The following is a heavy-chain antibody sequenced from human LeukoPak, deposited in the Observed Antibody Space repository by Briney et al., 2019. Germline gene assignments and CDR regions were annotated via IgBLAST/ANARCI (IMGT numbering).Heavy chain of an antibody. Sequence: PVKVSCKASGGTFSSYAISWVRQAPGQGLEWMGGIIPIFGTANYAQKFQGRVTITADESTSTAYMELSSLRSEDTAVYYCARDSSSYYDSSGYNYWGQGTLVTVSS. CDR2: IIPIFGTA. J-gene: IGHJ4*02. CDR3: ARDSSSYYDSSGYNY. D-gene: IGHD3-22*01. V-gene: IGHV1-69*13. CDR1: GGTFSSYA.